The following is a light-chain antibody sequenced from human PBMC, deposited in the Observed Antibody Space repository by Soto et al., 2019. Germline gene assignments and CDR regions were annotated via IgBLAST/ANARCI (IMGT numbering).Light chain of an antibody. CDR1: SSDIGTYNY. J-gene: IGLJ2*01. Sequence: QSALTQPASVSGSPGQSITISCSGTSSDIGTYNYVSWYQHHPGKAPKLMIFEVSSRPSGVSSRFSGSKSGNTASLTISGLQAEDEADYYCSSYTFSTTVVFGGGTKLTVL. V-gene: IGLV2-14*01. CDR2: EVS. CDR3: SSYTFSTTVV.